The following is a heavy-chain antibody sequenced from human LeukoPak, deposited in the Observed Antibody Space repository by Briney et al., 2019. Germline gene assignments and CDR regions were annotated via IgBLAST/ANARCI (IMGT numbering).Heavy chain of an antibody. J-gene: IGHJ4*02. Sequence: SVKVSCKASGGTFSSYAISWVRQAPGQGLEWMGGIIPIFGTANYAQKFQGRVTITADKSTSTAYMELSSLRSEDTAVYYCARDNYDSSRSLYYSDYWGQGTLVTVSS. CDR1: GGTFSSYA. CDR3: ARDNYDSSRSLYYSDY. CDR2: IIPIFGTA. V-gene: IGHV1-69*06. D-gene: IGHD3-22*01.